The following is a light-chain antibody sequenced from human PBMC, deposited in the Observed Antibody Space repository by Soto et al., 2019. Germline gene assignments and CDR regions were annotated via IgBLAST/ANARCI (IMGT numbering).Light chain of an antibody. Sequence: QSVLTQPPSVSAAPGQKITISCSGSDYNIWYNSVSWYQQLPGTAPKLLISENDERPSDLPDRFSASKSGTSATLGITGLQTGDEATYFCGTWDNGLSAVVFGGGTKVTVL. CDR3: GTWDNGLSAVV. CDR1: DYNIWYNS. CDR2: END. V-gene: IGLV1-51*02. J-gene: IGLJ2*01.